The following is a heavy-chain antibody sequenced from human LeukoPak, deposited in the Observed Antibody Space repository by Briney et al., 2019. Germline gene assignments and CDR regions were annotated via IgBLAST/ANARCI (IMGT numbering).Heavy chain of an antibody. CDR3: VPSNNFYYFAY. D-gene: IGHD1-1*01. V-gene: IGHV1-2*02. CDR2: INPKSGGT. J-gene: IGHJ4*02. Sequence: GASVKVSCKTSGYTFTGYYMHWVRQAPGQGLEWMGWINPKSGGTSYPQKFQGRVSMTRDTSISTAYMELSRLRSADTAVYYCVPSNNFYYFAYWGQGTLVTVSS. CDR1: GYTFTGYY.